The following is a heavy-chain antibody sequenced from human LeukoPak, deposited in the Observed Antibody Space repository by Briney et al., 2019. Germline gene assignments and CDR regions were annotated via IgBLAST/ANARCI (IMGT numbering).Heavy chain of an antibody. CDR1: GGTFSSYA. CDR2: INPNSGGT. D-gene: IGHD6-13*01. V-gene: IGHV1-2*02. CDR3: ARVGQLVLLQYDY. Sequence: ASVKVSCKASGGTFSSYAISWVRQAPGQGLEWMGWINPNSGGTNYAQKFQGRVTMTRDTSISTAYMELSRLRSDDTAVYYCARVGQLVLLQYDYWGQGTLVTVSS. J-gene: IGHJ4*02.